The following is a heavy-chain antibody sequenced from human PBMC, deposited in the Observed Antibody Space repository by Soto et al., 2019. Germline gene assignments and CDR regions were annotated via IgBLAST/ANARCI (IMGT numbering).Heavy chain of an antibody. J-gene: IGHJ4*02. D-gene: IGHD1-26*01. V-gene: IGHV1-18*01. CDR3: ARFRSMWALLISRAHYYFDY. Sequence: QVQLVQSGAEVKKPGASVKVSCKASGYTFSSYGISWVRQAPGQGLEWMGWISAYNGNTNYVQKLQGRVTMTTDTSTSTAYMELRSLRFDDTAVYYCARFRSMWALLISRAHYYFDYWGQGTLVTVSS. CDR2: ISAYNGNT. CDR1: GYTFSSYG.